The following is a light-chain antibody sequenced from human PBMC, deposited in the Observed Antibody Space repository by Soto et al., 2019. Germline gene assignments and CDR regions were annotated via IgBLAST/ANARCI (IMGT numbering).Light chain of an antibody. J-gene: IGKJ1*01. CDR2: GAS. V-gene: IGKV3-15*01. Sequence: EIVMTQSPATLSVSPGERATLSCRASQSVRINVAWYQQKLGQAPRLLIYGASTRASGIPVRFSASGSGTEFTLTISSLQSEDFAVYYCQQYSNSPSRTFGQGTKV. CDR3: QQYSNSPSRT. CDR1: QSVRIN.